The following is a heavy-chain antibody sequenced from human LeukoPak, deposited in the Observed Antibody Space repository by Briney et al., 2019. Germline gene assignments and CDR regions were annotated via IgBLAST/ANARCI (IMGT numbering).Heavy chain of an antibody. D-gene: IGHD6-19*01. CDR3: ARDRVIAVAGTRKFDY. V-gene: IGHV1-2*02. CDR2: INPNSGGT. Sequence: ASVKVSCKASGYTFTGYYMHWVRQAPGQGLEWMGWINPNSGGTNYAQKFQGRVTMTRDTSISTAYMELSRLRSDDTAVYYCARDRVIAVAGTRKFDYWGQGTLVTVSS. CDR1: GYTFTGYY. J-gene: IGHJ4*02.